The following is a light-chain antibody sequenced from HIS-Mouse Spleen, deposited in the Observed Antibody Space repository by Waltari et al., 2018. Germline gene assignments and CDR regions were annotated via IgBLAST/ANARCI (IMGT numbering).Light chain of an antibody. CDR2: KAS. Sequence: DIQMTQSPSTLSASVGDRVTITCRASQGISSWLAWYQQKPGKAPKLLMYKASSLESGVPSRFSGSVSVTEFTLTISSLQPDDYATYYCKHSGTFGQGTKVEIK. CDR1: QGISSW. V-gene: IGKV1-5*03. J-gene: IGKJ1*01. CDR3: KHSGT.